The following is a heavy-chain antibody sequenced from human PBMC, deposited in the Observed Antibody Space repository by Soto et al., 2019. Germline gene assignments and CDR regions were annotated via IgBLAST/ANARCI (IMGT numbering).Heavy chain of an antibody. CDR1: GGSISSYY. Sequence: PSETLSLTCTVSGGSISSYYWSWIRQPPGKGLEWIGYIYYSGSTNYNPSLKSRVTISVDTSKNQFSLKLSSVTAADTAVYYCAREGGGSGWSIDAFDIWGQGTMVTVSS. J-gene: IGHJ3*02. CDR2: IYYSGST. V-gene: IGHV4-59*01. CDR3: AREGGGSGWSIDAFDI. D-gene: IGHD6-19*01.